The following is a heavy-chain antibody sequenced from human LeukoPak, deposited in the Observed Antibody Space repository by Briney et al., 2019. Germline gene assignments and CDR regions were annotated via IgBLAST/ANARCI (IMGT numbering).Heavy chain of an antibody. CDR3: AKEIGPELTGFDY. Sequence: PGGSLRLSCAASGFTFSSYVMTWVRQPPGKGLEWVSSLSGGGGVAYYADSVKGRFTISRDNSKNTLYLQMNSLRAEDTAVYYCAKEIGPELTGFDYWGQGTLVAVSS. J-gene: IGHJ4*02. CDR1: GFTFSSYV. D-gene: IGHD1-14*01. CDR2: LSGGGGVA. V-gene: IGHV3-23*01.